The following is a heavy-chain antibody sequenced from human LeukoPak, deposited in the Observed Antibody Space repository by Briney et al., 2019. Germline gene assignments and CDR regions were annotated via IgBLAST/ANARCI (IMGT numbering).Heavy chain of an antibody. CDR3: ARGDSIVGATFNY. CDR1: GGSFSGYY. J-gene: IGHJ4*02. V-gene: IGHV4-34*01. CDR2: INHSGST. Sequence: SETLSLTCAVYGGSFSGYYWSWIRQPPGKGLEWIGEINHSGSTNYNPSLKSRVTISVDTSKHQFSLKLSSVTAADTAVYYCARGDSIVGATFNYWGQGTLVTVSS. D-gene: IGHD1-26*01.